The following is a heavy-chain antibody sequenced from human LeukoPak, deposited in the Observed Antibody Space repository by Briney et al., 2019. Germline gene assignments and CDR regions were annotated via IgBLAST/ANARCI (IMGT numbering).Heavy chain of an antibody. CDR3: ARASPSGSYYYYYGMDV. D-gene: IGHD1-26*01. J-gene: IGHJ6*02. CDR2: ISAYNGNT. CDR1: GYTFTSYG. V-gene: IGHV1-18*01. Sequence: GASVKVSCKASGYTFTSYGISWVRQAPGQGLEWMGWISAYNGNTNYAQKLQGRVTMTTDTSTSTAYMELRSLRSDDTAVYYCARASPSGSYYYYYGMDVWGQGTTVTVSS.